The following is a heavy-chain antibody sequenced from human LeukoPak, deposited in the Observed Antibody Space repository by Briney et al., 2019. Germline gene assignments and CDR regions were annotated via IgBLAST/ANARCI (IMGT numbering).Heavy chain of an antibody. D-gene: IGHD3-10*01. J-gene: IGHJ6*02. V-gene: IGHV4-34*01. CDR2: INHSGST. CDR1: GGSFSGYY. Sequence: SETLSLTCAVYGGSFSGYYWSWIRQPPGKGLEWIGEINHSGSTNYNPSLKSRVTISVDTSKNQFSLKLSSVTAADTAVYYCASFPGFDYYGMDVWGQGTLVTVSS. CDR3: ASFPGFDYYGMDV.